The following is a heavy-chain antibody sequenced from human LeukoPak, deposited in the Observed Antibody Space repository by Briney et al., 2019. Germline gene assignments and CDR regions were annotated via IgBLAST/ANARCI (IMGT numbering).Heavy chain of an antibody. Sequence: SETLSLTCTVSGGSISSYYWSWIRQPPGKGLGWIGYIYYSGSTNYNPSLKSRVTISVDTSKNQFSLKLSSVTAADTAVYYCARMYDSSGYQGDYFDYWGQGTLVTVSS. CDR1: GGSISSYY. CDR3: ARMYDSSGYQGDYFDY. J-gene: IGHJ4*02. D-gene: IGHD3-22*01. CDR2: IYYSGST. V-gene: IGHV4-59*01.